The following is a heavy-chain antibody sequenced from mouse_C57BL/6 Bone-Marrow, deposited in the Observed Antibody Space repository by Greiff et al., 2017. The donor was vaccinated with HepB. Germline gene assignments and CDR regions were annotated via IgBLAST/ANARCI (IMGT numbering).Heavy chain of an antibody. CDR2: IRSKSSNYAT. Sequence: EVKLVESGGGLVQPKGSLKLSCAASGFTFNTYAMHWVRQAPGKGLEWVARIRSKSSNYATYYADSMKDRFTISRDDSQSMLYLQMNNLKTEDTAMYYCVRGDGYYEDWYFDVWGTGTTVTVSS. V-gene: IGHV10-3*01. J-gene: IGHJ1*03. CDR1: GFTFNTYA. D-gene: IGHD2-3*01. CDR3: VRGDGYYEDWYFDV.